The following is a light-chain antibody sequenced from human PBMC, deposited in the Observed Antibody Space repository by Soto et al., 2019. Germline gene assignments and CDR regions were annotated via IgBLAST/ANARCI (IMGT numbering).Light chain of an antibody. CDR1: QDISNY. CDR3: QQYDNLPYT. CDR2: DAS. Sequence: DIQMTQSPSSLSASVGDRVTITCQASQDISNYLNWYQQKPGKAPQLLIYDASNLETGVSSRFSGSGSGTEFTFTISSLQPEDIATYYCQQYDNLPYTFGQGTKLEIK. J-gene: IGKJ2*01. V-gene: IGKV1-33*01.